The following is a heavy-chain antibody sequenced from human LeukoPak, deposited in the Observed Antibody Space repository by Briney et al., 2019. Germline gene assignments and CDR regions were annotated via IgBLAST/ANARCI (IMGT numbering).Heavy chain of an antibody. CDR1: GGSISSSSYY. CDR2: IYYSGST. Sequence: SETLSLTCTVSGGSISSSSYYWGWIRQPPGKGLEWIGSIYYSGSTYYNPSLKSRVTISVDTSKNQFSLKLSSVTAADTAVYYCARERAGTVTYDYWGQGTLVTVSS. V-gene: IGHV4-39*02. D-gene: IGHD4-17*01. J-gene: IGHJ4*02. CDR3: ARERAGTVTYDY.